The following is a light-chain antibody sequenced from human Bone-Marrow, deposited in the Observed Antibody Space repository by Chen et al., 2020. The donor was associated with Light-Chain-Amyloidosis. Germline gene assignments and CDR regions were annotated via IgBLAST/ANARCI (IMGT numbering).Light chain of an antibody. Sequence: EIVLTQSPGTLSLSPGESATLACRASQSVSFYLAWYQQKPGQAPRLLIYDATTRATGIPDSFSGSGSGTDFTLTISRLEPEDFAVYYCQHYGTSFRFGQRTKVDIK. CDR1: QSVSFY. CDR2: DAT. J-gene: IGKJ1*01. V-gene: IGKV3-20*01. CDR3: QHYGTSFR.